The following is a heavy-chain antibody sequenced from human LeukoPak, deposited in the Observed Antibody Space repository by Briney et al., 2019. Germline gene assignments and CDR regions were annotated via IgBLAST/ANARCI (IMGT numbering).Heavy chain of an antibody. D-gene: IGHD3-22*01. Sequence: GGSLRLSCAASGFTFSSYGMHWVRQAPGKGLEWVAVISYDGSNKYYADSVKGRFTISRDNSKNTLYLQMNSLKAEDTAAYYCATEDSSDYYSFDYWGQGTLVTVSS. V-gene: IGHV3-30*03. CDR3: ATEDSSDYYSFDY. J-gene: IGHJ4*02. CDR2: ISYDGSNK. CDR1: GFTFSSYG.